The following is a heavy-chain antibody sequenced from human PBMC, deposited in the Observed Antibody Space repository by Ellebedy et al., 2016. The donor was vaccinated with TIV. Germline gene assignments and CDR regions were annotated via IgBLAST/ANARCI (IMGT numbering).Heavy chain of an antibody. V-gene: IGHV3-48*02. CDR2: ISSSSSTI. CDR3: ARDRSPWELLRGDYFDY. D-gene: IGHD1-26*01. Sequence: GGSLRLSXAASGFTFSSYSMNWVRQAPGKGLEWVSYISSSSSTIYYADSVKGRFTISRDNAKNSLYLQMNSLRDEDTAVYYCARDRSPWELLRGDYFDYWGQGTLVTVSS. J-gene: IGHJ4*02. CDR1: GFTFSSYS.